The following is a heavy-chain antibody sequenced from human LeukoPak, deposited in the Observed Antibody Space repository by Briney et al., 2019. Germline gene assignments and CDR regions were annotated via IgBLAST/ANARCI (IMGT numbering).Heavy chain of an antibody. Sequence: QTGGSLRLSCADSGFTFEDYGMHWVRQAPEMGLEWVSAISGSGGSTYYADSVKGRFTISRDNSKNTLYLQMNSLRAEDTAVYYCAKGLAAWGASAPGGQGTLVTVSS. CDR3: AKGLAAWGASAP. J-gene: IGHJ4*02. V-gene: IGHV3-23*01. CDR1: GFTFEDYG. D-gene: IGHD1-26*01. CDR2: ISGSGGST.